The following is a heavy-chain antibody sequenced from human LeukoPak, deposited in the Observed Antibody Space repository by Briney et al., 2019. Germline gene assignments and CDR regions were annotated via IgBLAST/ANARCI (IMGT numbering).Heavy chain of an antibody. J-gene: IGHJ4*02. D-gene: IGHD3-22*01. CDR3: ARDRTGYYSLDH. V-gene: IGHV4-31*03. Sequence: SETLSLTCTVSGGSISSGGYSCSWIRQPPGKGLEWIGYIYYSGSTYYNPSLKSRVAISVDTSKNQFSLNLSSVTAADTAVYYCARDRTGYYSLDHWGQGTLVTVSS. CDR1: GGSISSGGYS. CDR2: IYYSGST.